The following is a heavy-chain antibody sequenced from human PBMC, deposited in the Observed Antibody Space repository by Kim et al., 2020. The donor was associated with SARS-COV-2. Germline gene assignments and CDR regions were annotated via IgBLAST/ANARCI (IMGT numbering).Heavy chain of an antibody. Sequence: SETLSLTCTVSGGSIRSSSYYWGWIRQPPGKGLEWIGSIYYSGSTYYNPSLKSRVTISVDTSKNQFSLKLSAVTAADTAVYYCARQVFSLYSPVLGWYFDYWGQGTLVTVSS. D-gene: IGHD4-4*01. CDR3: ARQVFSLYSPVLGWYFDY. CDR1: GGSIRSSSYY. CDR2: IYYSGST. J-gene: IGHJ4*02. V-gene: IGHV4-39*01.